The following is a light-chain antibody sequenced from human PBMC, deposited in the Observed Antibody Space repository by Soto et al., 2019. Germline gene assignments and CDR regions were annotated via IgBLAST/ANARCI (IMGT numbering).Light chain of an antibody. CDR1: SSNIGAGYD. CDR3: QSYASTLSARYV. Sequence: QSVLTQPPSVSGAPGQRVTISCTGSSSNIGAGYDVHWYQQRPGTAPKLLIFGNINRPSGVPDRFSGSKSGTSASLAITGLQAEDDGDYYCQSYASTLSARYVFGTGTKLTVL. J-gene: IGLJ1*01. CDR2: GNI. V-gene: IGLV1-40*01.